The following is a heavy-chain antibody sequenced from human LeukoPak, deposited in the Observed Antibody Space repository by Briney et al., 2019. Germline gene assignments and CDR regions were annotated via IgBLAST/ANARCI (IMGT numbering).Heavy chain of an antibody. CDR3: ARDRDSSGYYYVETHAFDI. D-gene: IGHD3-22*01. J-gene: IGHJ3*02. V-gene: IGHV3-48*03. Sequence: GGSLRLSCAASGFTFSSYEMNWVRQAPGKGLEWVSYISSSGSTIYYADSVKGRFTISRDNAKNSLYLQMNSLRAEYTAVYYCARDRDSSGYYYVETHAFDIWGQGTMVTVSS. CDR1: GFTFSSYE. CDR2: ISSSGSTI.